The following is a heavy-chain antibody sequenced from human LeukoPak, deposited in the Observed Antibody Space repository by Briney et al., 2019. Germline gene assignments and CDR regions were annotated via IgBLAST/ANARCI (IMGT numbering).Heavy chain of an antibody. CDR3: ARGYTVGFDR. J-gene: IGHJ5*02. V-gene: IGHV3-48*01. CDR2: IGTSSSPK. CDR1: GFAFSSYS. D-gene: IGHD1-14*01. Sequence: GGSLRLSCAASGFAFSSYSMNWVRQAPGKGLEWVSYIGTSSSPKYYADSVKGRFTVSRDSSKNTVFLQMNSLRVEDTAVYFCARGYTVGFDRWSQGTLVTVSS.